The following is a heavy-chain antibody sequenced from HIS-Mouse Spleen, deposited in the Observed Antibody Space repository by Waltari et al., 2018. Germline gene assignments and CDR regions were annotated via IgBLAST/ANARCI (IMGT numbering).Heavy chain of an antibody. V-gene: IGHV4-34*01. CDR3: ARGRGIVVPPEGFDP. J-gene: IGHJ5*02. CDR1: GGSFSGYY. CDR2: INHSGST. Sequence: QVQLQQWGAGLLKPSETLSLTCAVYGGSFSGYYWSWSRQPPGKGLEWIGEINHSGSTNYNPSLKSRVTISVDTSKNQFSLKLSSVTAADTAVYYCARGRGIVVPPEGFDPWGQGTLVTVSS. D-gene: IGHD3-22*01.